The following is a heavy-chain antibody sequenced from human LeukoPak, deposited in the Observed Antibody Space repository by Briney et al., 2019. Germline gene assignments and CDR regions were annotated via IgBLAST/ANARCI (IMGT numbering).Heavy chain of an antibody. CDR2: INHSGST. V-gene: IGHV4-34*01. J-gene: IGHJ5*02. Sequence: SETLSLTCAVYGGSFSGYYWSWIRQPPGKGLEWIGEINHSGSTNYNPSLKSRVTISVDASKNQFSLKLSSVTAADTAVYYCARGPPGGSYYHWGQGTLVTVSS. CDR1: GGSFSGYY. D-gene: IGHD1-26*01. CDR3: ARGPPGGSYYH.